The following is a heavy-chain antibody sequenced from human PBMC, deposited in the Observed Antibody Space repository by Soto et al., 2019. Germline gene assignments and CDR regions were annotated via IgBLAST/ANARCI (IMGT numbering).Heavy chain of an antibody. Sequence: QVQLVQSGAEVKKPGSSVKVSCKASGGTFSSYAISWVRQAPGQGLEWMGGIIPIFATAKYAQKFQGRVTITADESTNTAYMELSSLRSEDTAVYYCAKGGLQFLRSPGRAMDVWGQGTTVTVSS. V-gene: IGHV1-69*12. CDR3: AKGGLQFLRSPGRAMDV. D-gene: IGHD5-12*01. CDR1: GGTFSSYA. CDR2: IIPIFATA. J-gene: IGHJ6*02.